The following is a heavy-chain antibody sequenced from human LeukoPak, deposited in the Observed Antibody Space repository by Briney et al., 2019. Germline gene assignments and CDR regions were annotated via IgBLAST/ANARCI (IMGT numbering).Heavy chain of an antibody. CDR1: GFTFSSYS. V-gene: IGHV3-48*01. CDR3: ARIPSYPYTALDY. Sequence: SGGSLRLSCAASGFTFSSYSMNWVRQAPGKGLEWVSYISSSSSTIYYADSVKGRFTISRDNAKNSLYLQMNSLRAEDTAVYYCARIPSYPYTALDYWGQGTLVTVSS. J-gene: IGHJ4*02. CDR2: ISSSSSTI.